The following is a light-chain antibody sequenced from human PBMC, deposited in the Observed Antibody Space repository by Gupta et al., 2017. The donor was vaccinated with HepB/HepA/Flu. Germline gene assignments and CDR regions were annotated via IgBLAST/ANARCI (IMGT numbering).Light chain of an antibody. CDR3: QQYNNWPPWT. V-gene: IGKV3-15*01. CDR2: GTA. CDR1: QSVSSI. Sequence: EIVMTQSPATLSVSQGERATLYCRASQSVSSILAWYQQKPGQAPRLLIYGTATRGTGIPARFSGSGCGTEFTLTISSPQSEDFAVYYCQQYNNWPPWTFGQGTKVEIK. J-gene: IGKJ1*01.